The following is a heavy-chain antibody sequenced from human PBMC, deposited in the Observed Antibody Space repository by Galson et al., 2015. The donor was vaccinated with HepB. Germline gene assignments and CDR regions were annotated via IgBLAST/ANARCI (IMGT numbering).Heavy chain of an antibody. V-gene: IGHV3-23*01. J-gene: IGHJ1*01. D-gene: IGHD2/OR15-2a*01. CDR1: GFTFSNYG. Sequence: SLRLSCAASGFTFSNYGMSWVRQAPGKGLECVAAISRAGDTSDYAESAKGRFTVSRDSSTNTLYLQINGLRADDTAIYYCVRGTTAPDHWGQGTRVTVSS. CDR2: ISRAGDTS. CDR3: VRGTTAPDH.